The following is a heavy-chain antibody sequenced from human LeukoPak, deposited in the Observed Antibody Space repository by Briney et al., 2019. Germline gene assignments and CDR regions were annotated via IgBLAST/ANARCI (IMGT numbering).Heavy chain of an antibody. J-gene: IGHJ4*02. D-gene: IGHD3-10*01. V-gene: IGHV4-59*01. CDR1: GGSISIYY. Sequence: SETLSLTCTVSGGSISIYYWSWFRQPPGKGLEWIGYIHHSGNTNYNPSLKSRVTISVDTSKNQFSLKLSSVTAADTAVYYCARFTGSYKLDYWGQGTLVTVSS. CDR2: IHHSGNT. CDR3: ARFTGSYKLDY.